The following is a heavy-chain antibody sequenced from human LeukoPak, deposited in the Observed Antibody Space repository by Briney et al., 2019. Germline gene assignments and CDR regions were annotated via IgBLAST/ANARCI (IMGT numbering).Heavy chain of an antibody. CDR3: ARDWFHAIDY. CDR1: GFTFSSYG. Sequence: GGSLRLSCAASGFTFSSYGMHWVRQAPGKGLEWVAVISYDGSNKYYADSVKGRFTISRDNSKNTLYLQMNSLRAEDAAVYYCARDWFHAIDYWGQGTLVTVSS. V-gene: IGHV3-30*03. CDR2: ISYDGSNK. J-gene: IGHJ4*02. D-gene: IGHD2/OR15-2a*01.